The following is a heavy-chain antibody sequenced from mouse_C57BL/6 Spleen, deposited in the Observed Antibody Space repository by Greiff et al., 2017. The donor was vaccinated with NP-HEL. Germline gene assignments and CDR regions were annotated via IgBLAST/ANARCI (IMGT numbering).Heavy chain of an antibody. CDR2: INPNNGGT. Sequence: EVQLQQSGPELVKPGASVKISCKASGYTFTDYYMNWVKQSHGKSLEWIGDINPNNGGTSYNQKFKGKATLTVDKSSSTAYMELRSLTSEDSAVYYCARYGGSLFAYWGQGTLVTVSA. CDR1: GYTFTDYY. J-gene: IGHJ3*01. V-gene: IGHV1-26*01. CDR3: ARYGGSLFAY. D-gene: IGHD1-1*02.